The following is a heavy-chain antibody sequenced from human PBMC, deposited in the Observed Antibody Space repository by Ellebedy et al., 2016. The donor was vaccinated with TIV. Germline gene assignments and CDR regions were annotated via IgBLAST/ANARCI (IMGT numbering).Heavy chain of an antibody. CDR3: ARDAPHLLSGPDFDV. CDR1: GYTFTSYG. D-gene: IGHD5-12*01. J-gene: IGHJ3*01. V-gene: IGHV1-18*01. Sequence: ASVKVSCKASGYTFTSYGITWVRQAPGQGLEWMGWINPDSGATNYAQKFQGRVTMTRDTSTSTAYMELRSLRSDDTAVYYCARDAPHLLSGPDFDVWGQGTMVTVSS. CDR2: INPDSGAT.